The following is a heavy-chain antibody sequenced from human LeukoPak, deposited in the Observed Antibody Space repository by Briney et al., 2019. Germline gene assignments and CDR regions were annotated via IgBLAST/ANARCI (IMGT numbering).Heavy chain of an antibody. D-gene: IGHD3-16*01. CDR3: ARDGDYFDY. CDR2: IYHSGST. Sequence: PSETLSLTCTVSGGSISSYYWSWIRQPPGKGLEWIGSIYHSGSTYYNPSLKSRVTISVDTSKNQFSLKLSSVTAADTAVYYCARDGDYFDYWGQGTLVTVSS. CDR1: GGSISSYY. V-gene: IGHV4-38-2*02. J-gene: IGHJ4*02.